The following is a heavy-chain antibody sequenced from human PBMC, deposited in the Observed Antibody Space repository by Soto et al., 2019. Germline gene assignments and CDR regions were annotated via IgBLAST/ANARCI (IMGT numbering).Heavy chain of an antibody. CDR2: IIPIFGTP. J-gene: IGHJ6*02. V-gene: IGHV1-69*12. CDR3: ARHLGGNHYCYGMDV. CDR1: GGTFSSYA. Sequence: QVQLVQSGAEVKKPGSSVKVSCKASGGTFSSYAISWVRQAPGQGLEWMGGIIPIFGTPDYAQRFQGRVTITAAESTSTLYMELSSLRSEDTAVYYCARHLGGNHYCYGMDVWGQGTTVTVSS. D-gene: IGHD3-16*01.